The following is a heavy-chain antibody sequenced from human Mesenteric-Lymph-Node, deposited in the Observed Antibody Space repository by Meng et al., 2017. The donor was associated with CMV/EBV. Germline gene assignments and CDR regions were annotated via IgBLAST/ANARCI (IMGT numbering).Heavy chain of an antibody. D-gene: IGHD2-2*01. CDR2: IKQDESEK. Sequence: GGSLRLSCAASGFTFSSYWLSWVRQPPGKGLEWVAKIKQDESEKYYVDYVKGRFTISRDNANHSLYQQMNPLRAEDTAVYCCARDNGYCSGTSCNDSYYYYGVGVWGQGTTVTVSS. CDR1: GFTFSSYW. CDR3: ARDNGYCSGTSCNDSYYYYGVGV. J-gene: IGHJ6*02. V-gene: IGHV3-7*03.